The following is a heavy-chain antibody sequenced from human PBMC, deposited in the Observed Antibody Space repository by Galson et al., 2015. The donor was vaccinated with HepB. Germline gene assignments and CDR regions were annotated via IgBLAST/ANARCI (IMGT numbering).Heavy chain of an antibody. V-gene: IGHV1-69*13. CDR3: ARSKEKVRRWELLLDYYGMDV. CDR1: GGTFSSYA. Sequence: SVKVSCKASGGTFSSYAISWVRQAPGQGLEWMGGIIPIFGTANYAQKFQGRVTITADESTSTAYMELSSLRPEDTAVYYCARSKEKVRRWELLLDYYGMDVWGQGTTVTVSS. D-gene: IGHD1-26*01. J-gene: IGHJ6*02. CDR2: IIPIFGTA.